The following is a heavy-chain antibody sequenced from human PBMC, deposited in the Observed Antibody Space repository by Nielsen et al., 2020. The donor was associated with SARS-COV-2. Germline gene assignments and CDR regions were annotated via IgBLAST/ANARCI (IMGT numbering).Heavy chain of an antibody. CDR3: TRVNPISSSWFDAFDI. V-gene: IGHV3-73*01. CDR1: GFTLSDSA. J-gene: IGHJ3*02. Sequence: GGSLRLSCAASGFTLSDSAMHWVRQASGKGLEWVGRIRSKANSYATAYAASVKGRFTISRDDSKNTAYLQMNSLKTEDTAVFYCTRVNPISSSWFDAFDIWGQGTMVTVSS. CDR2: IRSKANSYAT. D-gene: IGHD6-13*01.